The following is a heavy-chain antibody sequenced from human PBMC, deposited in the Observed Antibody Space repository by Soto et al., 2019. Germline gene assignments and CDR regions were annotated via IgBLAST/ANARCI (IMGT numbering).Heavy chain of an antibody. CDR1: GFTFDDYA. D-gene: IGHD3-22*01. J-gene: IGHJ3*02. CDR3: AKDLSGYAHAFDI. Sequence: EVQLVESGGGLVQPGRSLRLSCAASGFTFDDYAMHWVRQAPGKGLEWVSGISWNSGSIGSADSVKGRFTNSRDNAKNSLYLQMNSLSAEDTALYYCAKDLSGYAHAFDIWGQGTMVTVSS. V-gene: IGHV3-9*01. CDR2: ISWNSGSI.